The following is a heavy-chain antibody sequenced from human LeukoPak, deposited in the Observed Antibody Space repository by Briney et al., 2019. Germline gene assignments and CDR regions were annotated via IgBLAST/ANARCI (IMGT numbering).Heavy chain of an antibody. D-gene: IGHD1-26*01. CDR1: GGSISSYY. CDR3: ARVVRVGGYYYYMDV. CDR2: IYYGGST. Sequence: SETLSLTCTVSGGSISSYYWSWIRQPPGKGLEWIGYIYYGGSTNYNPSLKSRVTISVDTSKNQFSLKLSSVTAADTAVYYCARVVRVGGYYYYMDVWGKGTTVTISS. J-gene: IGHJ6*03. V-gene: IGHV4-59*01.